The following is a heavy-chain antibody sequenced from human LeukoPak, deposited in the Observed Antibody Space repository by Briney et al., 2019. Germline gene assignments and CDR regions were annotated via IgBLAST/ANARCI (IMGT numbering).Heavy chain of an antibody. CDR2: IYHSGST. J-gene: IGHJ5*02. CDR3: ARDSGEVDP. CDR1: GGSISSGGYY. V-gene: IGHV4-30-2*01. Sequence: SETLSLTCTVSGGSISSGGYYWSWIRQPPGKGLEWIGYIYHSGSTYYNPSLKSRVTISVDRSKNQFSLKLSSVTAADTAVYYCARDSGEVDPWGQGTLVTGSS.